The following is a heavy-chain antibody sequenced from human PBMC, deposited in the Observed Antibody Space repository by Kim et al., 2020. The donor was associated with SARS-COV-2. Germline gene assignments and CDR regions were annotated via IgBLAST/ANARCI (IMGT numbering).Heavy chain of an antibody. CDR3: ARPYSDHYYYYGMDV. V-gene: IGHV4-39*02. D-gene: IGHD5-12*01. Sequence: SLKSRVTISVDTSKNHFSLKLSSVTAADTAVYYCARPYSDHYYYYGMDVWGQGTTVTVSS. J-gene: IGHJ6*02.